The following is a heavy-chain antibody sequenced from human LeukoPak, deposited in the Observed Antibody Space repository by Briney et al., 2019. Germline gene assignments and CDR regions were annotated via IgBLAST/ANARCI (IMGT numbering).Heavy chain of an antibody. D-gene: IGHD1-26*01. CDR3: RTGSYEYFDL. J-gene: IGHJ2*01. CDR2: IKRKTDGGTA. CDR1: GFTFSSAW. V-gene: IGHV3-15*01. Sequence: PGGSLRLSCAASGFTFSSAWVSWLRQAPGKGLEWVGRIKRKTDGGTADYAAPVKGRFTILRDNSKNTLHLQMNSMKIEDTAVYFSRTGSYEYFDLWGRGTLVTVSS.